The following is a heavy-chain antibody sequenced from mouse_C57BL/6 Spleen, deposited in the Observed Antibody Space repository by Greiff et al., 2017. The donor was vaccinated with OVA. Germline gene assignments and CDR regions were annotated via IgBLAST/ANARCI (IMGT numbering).Heavy chain of an antibody. J-gene: IGHJ4*01. CDR3: ARYSKWNAMDY. CDR2: IWSGGST. V-gene: IGHV2-2*01. D-gene: IGHD2-5*01. Sequence: VKLVESGPGLVQPSQSLSITCTVSGFSLTSYGVHWVRQSPGKGLEWLGEIWSGGSTNYNAAFISRLSISKDNTKSKVFCKMSSLQADDTAIYYCARYSKWNAMDYWGQGTSVTVSS. CDR1: GFSLTSYG.